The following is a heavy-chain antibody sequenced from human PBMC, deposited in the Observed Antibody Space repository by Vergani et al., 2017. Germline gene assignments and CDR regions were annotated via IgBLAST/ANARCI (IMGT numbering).Heavy chain of an antibody. CDR1: GGSISSSSYY. D-gene: IGHD3-22*01. Sequence: QLQLQESGPGLVKPSETLSLTCTVSGGSISSSSYYWGWIRQPPGKGLEWIGSIYYSGSTYYNPSLKSRVTISVDTSKTQFSLKLSSVTAADTAVYYCARHPRITMIVVVTNDDAFDIWGQGTMVTVSS. CDR3: ARHPRITMIVVVTNDDAFDI. V-gene: IGHV4-39*01. CDR2: IYYSGST. J-gene: IGHJ3*02.